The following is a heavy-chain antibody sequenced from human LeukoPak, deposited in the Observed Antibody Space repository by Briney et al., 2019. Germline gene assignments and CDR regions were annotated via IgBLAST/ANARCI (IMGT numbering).Heavy chain of an antibody. D-gene: IGHD6-13*01. CDR3: ARRQYSSSWYIHFDY. CDR1: GYSFTSYW. V-gene: IGHV5-51*01. J-gene: IGHJ4*02. CDR2: IYPGDSDT. Sequence: GEPLKISCKGSGYSFTSYWIGWVRQIPGKGLEWMGIIYPGDSDTRYSPSFQGQVTISADKSISTAYLQWSSLKASDTAMYYCARRQYSSSWYIHFDYWGQGTLVTVSS.